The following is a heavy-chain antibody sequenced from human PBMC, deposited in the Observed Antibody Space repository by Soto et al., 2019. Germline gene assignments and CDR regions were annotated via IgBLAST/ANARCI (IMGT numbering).Heavy chain of an antibody. D-gene: IGHD1-1*01. Sequence: QERLQESGPGLVKTLETVSLTCSASGGSIRSMKYYWGWVRQPPGKGLEWVGSVYYDGDAYYSPTLRSRASISVDTSKNQFSLRLTSVTPKDTAVYYCARIAFYNGSSRSDLWGQGSLVTVS. V-gene: IGHV4-39*01. CDR2: VYYDGDA. CDR1: GGSIRSMKYY. CDR3: ARIAFYNGSSRSDL. J-gene: IGHJ4*02.